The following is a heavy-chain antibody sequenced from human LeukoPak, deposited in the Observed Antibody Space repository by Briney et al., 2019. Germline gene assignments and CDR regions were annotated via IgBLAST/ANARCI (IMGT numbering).Heavy chain of an antibody. CDR3: ASGRTDIVVVPATLRNYYFDY. CDR2: IMPLFGTA. J-gene: IGHJ4*02. V-gene: IGHV1-69*06. D-gene: IGHD2-2*01. CDR1: GGTFSRND. Sequence: GASVKVSCKASGGTFSRNDISWVRQSPGQGREWMGGIMPLFGTAKNAQKFQGRVTITADKSTSTAYMELSSLRSEDKAVYYCASGRTDIVVVPATLRNYYFDYWGQGTLVTVSS.